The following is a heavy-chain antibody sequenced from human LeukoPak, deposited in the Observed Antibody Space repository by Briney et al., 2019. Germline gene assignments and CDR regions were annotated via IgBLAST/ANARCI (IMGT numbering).Heavy chain of an antibody. Sequence: GGSLRLSCAASGFTFTNYPIHWVRQAPGKGLEWVSSIDYDGGSGHYADSVKGRFTISRDNSNNTLFLHLNSLRGEDTAVYYCTRNSGWYGLSWGQGTLVTVSS. V-gene: IGHV3-NL1*01. CDR1: GFTFTNYP. J-gene: IGHJ1*01. CDR2: IDYDGGSG. D-gene: IGHD6-19*01. CDR3: TRNSGWYGLS.